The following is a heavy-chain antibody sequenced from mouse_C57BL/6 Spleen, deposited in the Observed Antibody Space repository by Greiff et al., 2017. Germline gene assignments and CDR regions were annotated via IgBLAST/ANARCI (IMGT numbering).Heavy chain of an antibody. V-gene: IGHV1-80*01. Sequence: QVQLQQSGAELVKPGASVKISCKASGYAFSSYWMNWVKQRPGKGLEWIGQIYPGDGDTNYNGKFKGKATLTADKSSSTAYMQLSSLTSEDSAVYFCARGGYRPYFDYWGQGTTLTVSS. J-gene: IGHJ2*01. D-gene: IGHD2-2*01. CDR1: GYAFSSYW. CDR3: ARGGYRPYFDY. CDR2: IYPGDGDT.